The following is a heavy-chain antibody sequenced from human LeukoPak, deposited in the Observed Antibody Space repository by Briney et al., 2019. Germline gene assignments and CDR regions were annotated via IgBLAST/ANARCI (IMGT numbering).Heavy chain of an antibody. CDR3: ARGAGDRAMLEDY. CDR1: GGSISSGDYY. J-gene: IGHJ4*02. D-gene: IGHD5-18*01. CDR2: IYYSGST. V-gene: IGHV4-30-4*02. Sequence: SETLSLTCTVSGGSISSGDYYWSWIRQHPGKGLEWMGYIYYSGSTYYNPSLKSRVTISVDTSKNQFSLKLRSVTAADTALYNCARGAGDRAMLEDYCGQGSLVTVSS.